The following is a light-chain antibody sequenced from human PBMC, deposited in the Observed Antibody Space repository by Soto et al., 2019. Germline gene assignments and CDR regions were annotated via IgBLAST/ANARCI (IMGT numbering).Light chain of an antibody. CDR3: QQRSKWPIT. Sequence: EIVLTQSPGTLSLSPGARAPLSCRASQSVSTYLAWYQQKPGQAPRLFVYDASNRATGIPARFSGSGSGTDFTLTISSLEPEDFAVYYCQQRSKWPITFGQGTRLEI. CDR1: QSVSTY. J-gene: IGKJ5*01. CDR2: DAS. V-gene: IGKV3-11*01.